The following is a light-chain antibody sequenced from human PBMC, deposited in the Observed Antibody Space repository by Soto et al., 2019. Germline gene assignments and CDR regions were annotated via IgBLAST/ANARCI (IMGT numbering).Light chain of an antibody. CDR3: EAWDDSRYGAV. J-gene: IGLJ2*01. CDR2: SND. CDR1: SSNIGTNT. Sequence: QSVLTQPPSASGTPGQGVTISCCGSSSNIGTNTVNWYKQLPGTAPKLLIYSNDLRPSGVPDRFSGSKSGTSASLAISGLQSEDEADYYCEAWDDSRYGAVFGGGTKLTVL. V-gene: IGLV1-44*01.